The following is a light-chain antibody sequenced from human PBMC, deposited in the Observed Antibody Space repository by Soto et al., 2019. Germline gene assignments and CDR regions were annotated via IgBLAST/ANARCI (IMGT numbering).Light chain of an antibody. Sequence: IVMTQSPGTVSVSPGERVTLSFMTSHSVNSHLAWYQQKPGQAPRLLIYGASTRATGFPARFSGSGSGTEFTLTISSLQSEDFAVYYCQQYNGWPITFGQGTRLEIK. CDR3: QQYNGWPIT. J-gene: IGKJ5*01. CDR1: HSVNSH. CDR2: GAS. V-gene: IGKV3-15*01.